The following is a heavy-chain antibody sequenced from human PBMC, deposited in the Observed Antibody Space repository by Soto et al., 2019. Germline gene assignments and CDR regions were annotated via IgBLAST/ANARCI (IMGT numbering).Heavy chain of an antibody. D-gene: IGHD2-15*01. V-gene: IGHV4-59*01. CDR2: ISYIGST. CDR1: GDSINNYY. CDR3: ARGYCSGVICYLYYFDY. J-gene: IGHJ4*02. Sequence: QVQLQESGPGLAKPSETLSLNCTVSGDSINNYYWNWIRQPPGKGLEWIGYISYIGSTNYNPSLGSRVTISVDTSKNQFSLRLSSVTAADTAVYFCARGYCSGVICYLYYFDYWGQGTLVTVSS.